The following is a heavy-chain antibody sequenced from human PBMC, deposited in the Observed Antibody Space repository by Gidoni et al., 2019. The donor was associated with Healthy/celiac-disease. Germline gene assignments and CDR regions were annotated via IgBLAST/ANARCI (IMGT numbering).Heavy chain of an antibody. CDR2: IKSKTDGGTT. CDR1: GFTLSNAW. D-gene: IGHD1-26*01. CDR3: TTAHRWELLGGFDY. V-gene: IGHV3-15*01. Sequence: EVQLVESGGGLVKPGGSRRLSCAASGFTLSNAWMGCVRQAPGKGLEWVVRIKSKTDGGTTDYAAPVKGRFTISRDDSKNTLYLQMNSLKTEDTAVYYCTTAHRWELLGGFDYWGQGTLVTVSS. J-gene: IGHJ4*02.